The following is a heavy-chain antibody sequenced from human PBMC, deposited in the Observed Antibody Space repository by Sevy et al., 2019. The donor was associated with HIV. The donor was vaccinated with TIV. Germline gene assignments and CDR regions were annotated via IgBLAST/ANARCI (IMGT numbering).Heavy chain of an antibody. CDR1: GGSLTRLY. CDR3: AGENAWGRGYS. D-gene: IGHD1-26*01. J-gene: IGHJ4*02. CDR2: IYYNGHI. Sequence: SETLSLTCTVSGGSLTRLYWNWIRQPPGKGLEWIANIYYNGHIHYNPSLKSRVTLSLDTSKNQFSPRLSSVTAADTAMYYCAGENAWGRGYSWGQGTLVTVSS. V-gene: IGHV4-59*08.